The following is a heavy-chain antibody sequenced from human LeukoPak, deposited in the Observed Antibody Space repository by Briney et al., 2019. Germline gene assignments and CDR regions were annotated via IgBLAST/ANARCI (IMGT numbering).Heavy chain of an antibody. V-gene: IGHV3-74*01. J-gene: IGHJ4*02. CDR1: GFTFSNYW. CDR3: GRGFALVPAGIPDY. D-gene: IGHD2-2*01. Sequence: GGSLRLSCAASGFTFSNYWMHWVRQAPGEGLVWVSRISTDGSSTIYADSVKGRFTISRDNAKNTLYLQMDSLRAEDTAIYYCGRGFALVPAGIPDYWGQGILVTVSS. CDR2: ISTDGSST.